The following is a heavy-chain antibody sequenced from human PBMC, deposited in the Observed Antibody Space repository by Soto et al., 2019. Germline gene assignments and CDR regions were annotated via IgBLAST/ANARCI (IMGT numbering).Heavy chain of an antibody. V-gene: IGHV1-3*01. CDR2: INAGNGNT. J-gene: IGHJ4*02. D-gene: IGHD1-7*01. Sequence: ASVKVSRKASGYTFTSYAMHWVRQAPGQRLEWMGWINAGNGNTKYPQKFQGRVTITRDTSASTAYMELSSLRSEDTAVYYCASTSITGTEVFDYWGQGTLVTVSS. CDR3: ASTSITGTEVFDY. CDR1: GYTFTSYA.